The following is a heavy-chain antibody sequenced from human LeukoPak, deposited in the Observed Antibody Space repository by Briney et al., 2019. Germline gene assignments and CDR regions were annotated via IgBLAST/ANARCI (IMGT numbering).Heavy chain of an antibody. CDR1: GYTFTSYY. V-gene: IGHV1-46*01. D-gene: IGHD3-16*01. Sequence: GASVTVSCKASGYTFTSYYMHWVRQAPGQGLEWMGIINPSGGSTSYAQKFQGRVTMTRDTSTSTVYMELSSLRSEGTAVYYCARAKGGDAFDIWGQGTMVTVSS. J-gene: IGHJ3*02. CDR3: ARAKGGDAFDI. CDR2: INPSGGST.